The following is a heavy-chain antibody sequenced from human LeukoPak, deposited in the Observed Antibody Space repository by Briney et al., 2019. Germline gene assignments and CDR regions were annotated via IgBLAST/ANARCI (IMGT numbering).Heavy chain of an antibody. CDR1: GFTFSSYA. CDR3: AKDPSRLNWNISWFDP. D-gene: IGHD1/OR15-1a*01. V-gene: IGHV3-23*01. J-gene: IGHJ5*02. Sequence: GGSLRLSCAASGFTFSSYAMSWVRQAPGKGLEWVSAISGSGGSTYYADSVKGRFTISRDNSKNTLYLQMNSLRAEDTAVYYCAKDPSRLNWNISWFDPWGQGTLVTVSS. CDR2: ISGSGGST.